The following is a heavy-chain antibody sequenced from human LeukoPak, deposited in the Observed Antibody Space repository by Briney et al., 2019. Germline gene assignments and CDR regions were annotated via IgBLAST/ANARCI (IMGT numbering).Heavy chain of an antibody. CDR2: ISSTSATI. J-gene: IGHJ4*02. D-gene: IGHD5-18*01. V-gene: IGHV3-48*01. CDR3: AREEYSYGYNY. Sequence: GGSLRLSCAASGFTFSTYTVNWVRQAPGKGLEWVSYISSTSATIYYAASVKGRFTISRDNAKNSLYLQMNSLTAEDTAVYYCAREEYSYGYNYWGQGTLVTVSS. CDR1: GFTFSTYT.